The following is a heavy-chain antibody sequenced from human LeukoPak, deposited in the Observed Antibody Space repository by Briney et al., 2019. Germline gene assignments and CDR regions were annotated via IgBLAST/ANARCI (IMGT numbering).Heavy chain of an antibody. CDR3: YTDRFFNSDSCDAFHF. V-gene: IGHV3-15*01. CDR1: LFTSSEAW. J-gene: IGHJ3*01. D-gene: IGHD2-15*01. CDR2: IKSKTDGGTT. Sequence: GGSLRHSRVYSLFTSSEAWMSTVRQAPGKGLEWVGRIKSKTDGGTTDYAAPVKGRFTISRDDSKNTLYLQMNRLKTEDTAVYYCYTDRFFNSDSCDAFHFWGRGTIATVSS.